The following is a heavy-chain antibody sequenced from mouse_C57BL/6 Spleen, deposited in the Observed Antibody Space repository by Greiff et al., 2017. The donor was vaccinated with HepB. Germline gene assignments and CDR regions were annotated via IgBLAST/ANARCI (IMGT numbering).Heavy chain of an antibody. CDR3: ARSNWDGGYFDV. J-gene: IGHJ1*03. D-gene: IGHD4-1*02. V-gene: IGHV1-64*01. Sequence: VQLQQSGAELVKPGASVKLSCKASGYTFTSYWMHWVKQRPGQGLEWIGMIHPNSGSTNYNEKFKSKATLTVDKSSSTAYMQLSSLTSEDSAVYYCARSNWDGGYFDVWGTGTTVTVSS. CDR1: GYTFTSYW. CDR2: IHPNSGST.